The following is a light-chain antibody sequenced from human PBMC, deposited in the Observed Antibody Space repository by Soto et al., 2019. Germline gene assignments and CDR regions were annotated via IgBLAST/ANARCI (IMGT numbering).Light chain of an antibody. CDR1: QTINNW. Sequence: DVQMTQSPSTLSASVGDRVTITCRASQTINNWLAWYQQRPGKAPTFLIYKTSTLETGVPSRFSGSGSGTEFTLTISSLQADDSATYYCQQYNSYPWTFGQGTKVDIK. CDR3: QQYNSYPWT. V-gene: IGKV1-5*03. J-gene: IGKJ1*01. CDR2: KTS.